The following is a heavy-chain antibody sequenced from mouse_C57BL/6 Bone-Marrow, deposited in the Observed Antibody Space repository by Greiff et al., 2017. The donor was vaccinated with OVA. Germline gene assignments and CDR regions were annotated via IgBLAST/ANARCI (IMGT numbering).Heavy chain of an antibody. D-gene: IGHD1-1*01. J-gene: IGHJ3*01. CDR1: GYTFTDYE. CDR3: TRKEYGRAWFAD. CDR2: IDPETGGP. V-gene: IGHV1-15*01. Sequence: VQLQQSGAELVRPGASVTLSCKASGYTFTDYEMHWVKQTPVHGLEWIGAIDPETGGPAYNQKFKGKAILTADKSSSTAYMELRSLTSEDSAVYYCTRKEYGRAWFADWGQGTLVTVSA.